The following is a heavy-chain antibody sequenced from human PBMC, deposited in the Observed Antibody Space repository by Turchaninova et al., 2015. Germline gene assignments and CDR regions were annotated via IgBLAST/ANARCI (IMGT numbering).Heavy chain of an antibody. CDR2: FYYSEST. CDR1: GGSISSTSYY. CDR3: ARISGDYYYGMDV. J-gene: IGHJ6*02. D-gene: IGHD4-17*01. V-gene: IGHV4-39*01. Sequence: QVQLQESGPGLVKPSETLSLTCTVSGGSISSTSYYWGWIRQPPGKGLEWIGGFYYSESTHHNPSLKSRVTISAATSKNQLYLSLSSVTAADTAVYYCARISGDYYYGMDVWGQGTTVTVSS.